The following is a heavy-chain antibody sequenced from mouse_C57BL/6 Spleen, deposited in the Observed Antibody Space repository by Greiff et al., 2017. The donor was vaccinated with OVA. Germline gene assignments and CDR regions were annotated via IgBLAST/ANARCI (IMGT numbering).Heavy chain of an antibody. Sequence: QVQLQQPGAELVMPGASVKLSCKASGYTFTSYWMPWVKQRPGQGLEWIGEIDPSDSYTNYNQKFKGKSTLTVDKSSSTAYMQLSSLTSEDSAVYYCARWGTYDVWGTGTTVTVSS. J-gene: IGHJ1*03. D-gene: IGHD2-14*01. V-gene: IGHV1-69*01. CDR3: ARWGTYDV. CDR2: IDPSDSYT. CDR1: GYTFTSYW.